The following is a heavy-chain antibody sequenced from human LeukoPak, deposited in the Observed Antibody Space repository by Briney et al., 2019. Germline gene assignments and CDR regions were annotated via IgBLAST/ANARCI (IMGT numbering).Heavy chain of an antibody. CDR3: ASLYDIAGTTVDY. CDR1: GYTFTSYY. D-gene: IGHD1-7*01. J-gene: IGHJ4*02. V-gene: IGHV1-2*06. Sequence: ASVKVSCKASGYTFTSYYMHWVRQAPGQGLEWMGRIDPNTGGTKSAKNFQGRVTMTRDTSISTAYMALSGLRSDDTAVYYCASLYDIAGTTVDYWGQGTLVTVSS. CDR2: IDPNTGGT.